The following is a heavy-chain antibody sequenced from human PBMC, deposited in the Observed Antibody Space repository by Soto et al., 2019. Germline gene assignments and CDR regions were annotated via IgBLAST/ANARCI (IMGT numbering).Heavy chain of an antibody. CDR2: IYHSGST. Sequence: PSETLSLTCAVSGGSISSGGYSWSWIRQPPGKGLEWIGYIYHSGSTYYNPSLKSRVTISVDRSKNQFSLKLSSVTAADTAVYYCARGIVGATTTDYWGQGTLVTVSS. D-gene: IGHD1-26*01. J-gene: IGHJ4*02. V-gene: IGHV4-30-2*01. CDR3: ARGIVGATTTDY. CDR1: GGSISSGGYS.